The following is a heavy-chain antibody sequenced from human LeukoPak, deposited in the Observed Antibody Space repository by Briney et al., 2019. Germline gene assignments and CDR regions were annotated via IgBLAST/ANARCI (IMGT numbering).Heavy chain of an antibody. CDR1: GGSISSYY. CDR2: IYSSGSA. D-gene: IGHD1-26*01. Sequence: NASETLSLTCTVSGGSISSYYWSWIRQPAGKGLELIGRIYSSGSANYNPSLKSRVAMSVDTSKNQFSLNLSSVTAADTAVYNCARGLVGATRNAFDIWGQGTMVTVSS. V-gene: IGHV4-4*07. CDR3: ARGLVGATRNAFDI. J-gene: IGHJ3*02.